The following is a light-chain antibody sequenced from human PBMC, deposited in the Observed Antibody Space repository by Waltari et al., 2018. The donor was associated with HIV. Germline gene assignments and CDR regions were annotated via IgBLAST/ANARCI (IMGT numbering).Light chain of an antibody. J-gene: IGLJ2*01. CDR2: EVS. V-gene: IGLV2-8*01. CDR3: FSYAGNNYLL. CDR1: SSDIGLYNF. Sequence: QSALTQPPSASGSPGQSVTISCAGTSSDIGLYNFVSWYQHHPGKAPKLMISEVSRRPSGVPDLFSGSKSGNSASLTVSGLQAEDEAAYYCFSYAGNNYLLFGGGTKLTVL.